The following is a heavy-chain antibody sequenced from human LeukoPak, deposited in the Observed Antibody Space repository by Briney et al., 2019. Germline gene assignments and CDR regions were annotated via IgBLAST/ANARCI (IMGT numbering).Heavy chain of an antibody. CDR2: ISSSGSTI. D-gene: IGHD6-13*01. Sequence: GGSLRLSCAASGFTFSDYYMSWIRQAPGKGLERVSYISSSGSTIYYADSVKGRFTISRDNAKNSLYLQMNSLRAEDTAVYYCARDRYGSSWKFDYWGQGTLVTVSS. CDR1: GFTFSDYY. V-gene: IGHV3-11*01. J-gene: IGHJ4*02. CDR3: ARDRYGSSWKFDY.